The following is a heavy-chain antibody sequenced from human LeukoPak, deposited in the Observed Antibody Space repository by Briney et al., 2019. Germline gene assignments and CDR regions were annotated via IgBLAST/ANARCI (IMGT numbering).Heavy chain of an antibody. J-gene: IGHJ4*02. CDR3: ARAWLGYCSSTSCYAAPRKYYFDY. Sequence: SETLSLTCAVYGGSFSGYYWSWIRQPPGKGLEWIGEINHSGSTNYNPSLKSRVTLSVDTSKNQFSLKLSSVTAADTAVYYCARAWLGYCSSTSCYAAPRKYYFDYWGQGTLVTVSS. V-gene: IGHV4-34*01. CDR2: INHSGST. D-gene: IGHD2-2*01. CDR1: GGSFSGYY.